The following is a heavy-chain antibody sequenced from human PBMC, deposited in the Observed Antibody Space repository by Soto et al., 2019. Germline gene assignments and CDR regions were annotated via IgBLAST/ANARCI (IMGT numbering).Heavy chain of an antibody. CDR2: ISYTVAT. D-gene: IGHD2-15*01. J-gene: IGHJ4*02. V-gene: IGHV4-31*03. CDR1: GGSISRGAYF. Sequence: QVHLQESGPGQVRPSQTLSLSCSVSGGSISRGAYFWTWIRQFPGKGLEGIAYISYTVATYYNPSLKNRLTILADTSKNQFSMKLNSVTSADTAGYYCARGGPVSVSPAWQLLGYFDYWGQGTLVTVSS. CDR3: ARGGPVSVSPAWQLLGYFDY.